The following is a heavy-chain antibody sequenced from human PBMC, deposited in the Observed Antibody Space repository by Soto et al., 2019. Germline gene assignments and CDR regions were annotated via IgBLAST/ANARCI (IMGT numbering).Heavy chain of an antibody. CDR1: GYTFTGYY. CDR3: ARDLGIAVAGTEGYYYGMDV. D-gene: IGHD6-19*01. Sequence: ASVKVSCKASGYTFTGYYMHWVRQAPGQGLEWMGWINPNSGGTNYAQKFQGWVTMTRDTSISTAYMELSRLRSDDTAVYYCARDLGIAVAGTEGYYYGMDVWGQGTTVTVSS. V-gene: IGHV1-2*04. J-gene: IGHJ6*02. CDR2: INPNSGGT.